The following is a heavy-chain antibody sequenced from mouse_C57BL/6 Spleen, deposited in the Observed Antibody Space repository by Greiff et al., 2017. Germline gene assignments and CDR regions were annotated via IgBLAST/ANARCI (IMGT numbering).Heavy chain of an antibody. V-gene: IGHV8-12*01. D-gene: IGHD2-1*01. Sequence: QVTLKVSGPGILQSSQTLSLTCSFSGFSLSTSGMGVSWIRQPSGKGLEWLAHLYWDDDKRYNPFLKSRLSISQDTSRNQVFLKITSVDTADTATYYCARNEGIYYGNYSAWFAYGGQGTLVTGSA. J-gene: IGHJ3*01. CDR3: ARNEGIYYGNYSAWFAY. CDR1: GFSLSTSGMG. CDR2: LYWDDDK.